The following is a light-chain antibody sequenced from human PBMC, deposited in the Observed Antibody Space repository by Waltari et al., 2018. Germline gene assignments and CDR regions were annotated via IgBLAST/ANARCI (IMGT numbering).Light chain of an antibody. CDR3: QRRSNSPPWT. CDR1: QIVSTS. Sequence: EIVLTQSPVTLSLSPGERATLSCRASQIVSTSLAWYQHRPGQAPRLLIYDASTRATGIPARFSGSGSGTDFTLTISSLEPEDFAVYYCQRRSNSPPWTFGQGTTVEVK. V-gene: IGKV3-11*01. J-gene: IGKJ1*01. CDR2: DAS.